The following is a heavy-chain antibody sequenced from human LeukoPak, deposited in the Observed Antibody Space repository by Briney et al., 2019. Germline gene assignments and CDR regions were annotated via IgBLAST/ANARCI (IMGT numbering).Heavy chain of an antibody. D-gene: IGHD4-17*01. CDR2: ISGSGGST. CDR1: GFTFSSYA. V-gene: IGHV3-23*01. CDR3: ATSRRGDYGDYAYY. J-gene: IGHJ4*02. Sequence: GGSLRLSCAASGFTFSSYAMSWVRQAPGKGLEWVSAISGSGGSTYYADSVKGRFTISRDNAKNSLYLQMNSLRAEDTAVYYCATSRRGDYGDYAYYWGQGTLVTVSS.